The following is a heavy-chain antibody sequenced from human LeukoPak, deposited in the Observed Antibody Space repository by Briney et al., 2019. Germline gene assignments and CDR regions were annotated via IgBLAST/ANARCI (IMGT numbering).Heavy chain of an antibody. D-gene: IGHD5-18*01. Sequence: PGGSLRLSCAASGFPFSSYAMHWVRQAPGKGLEWVGFIRHDGSNKYHRDSVKGRFTISRDNSKNTLYLQMNSLRAEDTAVYYCAKDRGLWFYGMDVWGQGTTVTVSS. CDR3: AKDRGLWFYGMDV. CDR1: GFPFSSYA. V-gene: IGHV3-30*02. CDR2: IRHDGSNK. J-gene: IGHJ6*02.